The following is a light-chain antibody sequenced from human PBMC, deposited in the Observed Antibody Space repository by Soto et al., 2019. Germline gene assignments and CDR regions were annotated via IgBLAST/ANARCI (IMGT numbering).Light chain of an antibody. Sequence: DVQMTQSPLTLSASVGDRVTITCRASEEVRSWLAWYQQKPGNAPKLLIYKSSTLESGVPARFSGYESGTDFTLTISSLQPEDVATYYCQQYNIYPFSFGPGTKVEVK. J-gene: IGKJ3*01. V-gene: IGKV1-5*03. CDR2: KSS. CDR3: QQYNIYPFS. CDR1: EEVRSW.